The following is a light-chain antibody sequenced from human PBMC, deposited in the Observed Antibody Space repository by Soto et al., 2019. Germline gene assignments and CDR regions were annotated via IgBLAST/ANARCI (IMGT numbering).Light chain of an antibody. V-gene: IGKV1-39*01. CDR1: QSISTY. Sequence: DIQMTQSPSSLSTSVGDRVTISCRASQSISTYLNWYQQKPGKAPKLLIFAAITLQSGVPARFSGSGSGTHFTLTISSLQPEDFATYFCQQSYSTPLTFGGGTKVDIK. CDR2: AAI. CDR3: QQSYSTPLT. J-gene: IGKJ4*01.